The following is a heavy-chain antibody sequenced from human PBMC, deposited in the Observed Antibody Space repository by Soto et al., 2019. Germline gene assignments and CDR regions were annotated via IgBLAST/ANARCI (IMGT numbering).Heavy chain of an antibody. CDR1: GGSISSSNW. Sequence: QVQLQGSGPGLVKPSGTLSLTCAVSGGSISSSNWWSWVRQPPGKGLEWIGEIYHSGSTNYNPSLKSRVTISVDKSKNQFSLKLSSVTAADTAVYYCARDLIPTGGYSGYASQNWGQGTLVTVSS. J-gene: IGHJ4*02. CDR3: ARDLIPTGGYSGYASQN. D-gene: IGHD5-12*01. CDR2: IYHSGST. V-gene: IGHV4-4*02.